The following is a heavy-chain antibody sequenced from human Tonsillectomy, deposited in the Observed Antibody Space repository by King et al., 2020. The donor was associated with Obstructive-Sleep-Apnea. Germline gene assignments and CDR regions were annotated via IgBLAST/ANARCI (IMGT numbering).Heavy chain of an antibody. CDR1: GYSFTSYW. J-gene: IGHJ6*02. V-gene: IGHV5-10-1*01. CDR3: ARLLVHYDILTGYSYYYFGMDV. Sequence: VQLMQSGAEVKKPGESLRISCKGSGYSFTSYWISWVRQMPGKGLEWMGRIDPSDSYTNYSPSFQGHVTISADKSISTAYLQWSSLKGSDTAMYYCARLLVHYDILTGYSYYYFGMDVWGQGTTVTVSS. D-gene: IGHD3-9*01. CDR2: IDPSDSYT.